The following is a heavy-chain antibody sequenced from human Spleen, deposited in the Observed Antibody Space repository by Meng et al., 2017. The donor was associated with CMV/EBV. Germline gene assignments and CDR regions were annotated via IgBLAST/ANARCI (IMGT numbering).Heavy chain of an antibody. J-gene: IGHJ6*02. V-gene: IGHV4-39*02. Sequence: SETLSLTCTVSGGSISSGTYYWSWIRQPPGKGLEWIGEINHSGSTNCNPSLKSRVTISVDTSKNHFSLKLRSVTAADTAVYYCARDGHPRMIRGGLDVWGQGTTVTVSS. CDR2: INHSGST. CDR3: ARDGHPRMIRGGLDV. CDR1: GGSISSGTYY. D-gene: IGHD3-10*01.